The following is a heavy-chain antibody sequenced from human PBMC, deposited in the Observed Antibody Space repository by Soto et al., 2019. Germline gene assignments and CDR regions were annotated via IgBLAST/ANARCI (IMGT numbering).Heavy chain of an antibody. D-gene: IGHD6-19*01. J-gene: IGHJ4*02. CDR2: IRGSSDIT. V-gene: IGHV3-23*01. CDR3: AKERRVAGPSDFDY. Sequence: GGSLRLSCAASAFTFSSYALSWVRQAPGKGLEWASSIRGSSDITYYADSVKGRFTVSRDNSKNTLYLQMNSLRAEDTAVYYCAKERRVAGPSDFDYWGQGTLVTSPQ. CDR1: AFTFSSYA.